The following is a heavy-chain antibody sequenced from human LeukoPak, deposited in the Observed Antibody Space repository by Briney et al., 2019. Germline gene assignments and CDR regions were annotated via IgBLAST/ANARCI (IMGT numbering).Heavy chain of an antibody. Sequence: HPGGSLRLSCAASGLSLSSNNMHWVRQTPGGGLEWLSYISAGSGTVFSADSVKGRFTISRDNAKNSLYLQMNSLRAEDTAVYYCASLWGLGVSPSEAGYYYYGMDVWGQGTTVTVSS. CDR2: ISAGSGTV. CDR3: ASLWGLGVSPSEAGYYYYGMDV. D-gene: IGHD3-16*01. J-gene: IGHJ6*02. CDR1: GLSLSSNN. V-gene: IGHV3-48*04.